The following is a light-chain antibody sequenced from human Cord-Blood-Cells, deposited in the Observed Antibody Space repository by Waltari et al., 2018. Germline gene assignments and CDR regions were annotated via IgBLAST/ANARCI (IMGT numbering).Light chain of an antibody. CDR1: SGSIASNY. J-gene: IGLJ2*01. Sequence: NFMLTQPHSVSESPGKTVTISCTRSSGSIASNYVQWYQQRPGSSPTTVIYEDNQRPSGVPDRCSCSIDSSSNAASLTSSGLKTEDEADYYCQSYDSSNHVVFGGGTKLTVL. V-gene: IGLV6-57*01. CDR2: EDN. CDR3: QSYDSSNHVV.